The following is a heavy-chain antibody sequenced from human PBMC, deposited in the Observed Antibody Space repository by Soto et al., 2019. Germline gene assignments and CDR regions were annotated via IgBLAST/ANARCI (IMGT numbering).Heavy chain of an antibody. CDR1: GGTFSSYA. D-gene: IGHD3-16*01. J-gene: IGHJ6*02. V-gene: IGHV1-69*12. Sequence: QVQLVQSGAEVKKPGSSVKVSCKASGGTFSSYAISWVRQAPGQGLEWMGGIIPIFGTADYAQKFQGRVRITADEYTSTAYMDLSSLRSEDTAVYYCARHLGGNHYYYGMDVWGQGTTVTVSS. CDR3: ARHLGGNHYYYGMDV. CDR2: IIPIFGTA.